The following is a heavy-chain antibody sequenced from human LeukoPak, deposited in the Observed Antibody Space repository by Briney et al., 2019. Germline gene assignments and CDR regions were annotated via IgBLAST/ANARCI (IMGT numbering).Heavy chain of an antibody. D-gene: IGHD2-15*01. Sequence: SETLSLICTVSEGSISDYYWSWIRQPPGKGLEWIGCIHYSGTTKYNPSLKSRVIISVDTSKNQFSLKLSSVTAADTAVYYCARLLHGYYNYMDVWGKGTTVTVSS. CDR1: EGSISDYY. V-gene: IGHV4-59*01. CDR3: ARLLHGYYNYMDV. CDR2: IHYSGTT. J-gene: IGHJ6*03.